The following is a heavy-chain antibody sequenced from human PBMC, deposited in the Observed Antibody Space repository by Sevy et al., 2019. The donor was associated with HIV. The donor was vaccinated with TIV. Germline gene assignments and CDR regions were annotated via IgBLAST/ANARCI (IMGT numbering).Heavy chain of an antibody. V-gene: IGHV3-7*01. CDR2: IKQDGSEK. D-gene: IGHD4-4*01. J-gene: IGHJ6*02. CDR1: GFTFSSYW. Sequence: GGSLRLSCAASGFTFSSYWMSWVRQAPGKGLEWVANIKQDGSEKYYVDSVKGRFTISRDNAKNSLSLQMNSLRAEDTAVYDCAREEWGSNYVPRADYYYGMDVWGQGTTVTVSS. CDR3: AREEWGSNYVPRADYYYGMDV.